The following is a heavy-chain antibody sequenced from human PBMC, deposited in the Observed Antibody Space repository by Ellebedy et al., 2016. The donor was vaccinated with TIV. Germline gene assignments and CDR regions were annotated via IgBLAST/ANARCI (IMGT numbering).Heavy chain of an antibody. V-gene: IGHV3-66*01. Sequence: GESLKISCVVSGFTVNSNYMSWVRQAPGKGLEWVSVISVGGSTYYADSVKGRFTISRDISKHTLFLQMNSLRAEDTAVYYCASETFNDVDLELWGLFDMWGQGTTVTVSS. CDR2: ISVGGST. CDR1: GFTVNSNY. J-gene: IGHJ3*02. CDR3: ASETFNDVDLELWGLFDM. D-gene: IGHD3-16*01.